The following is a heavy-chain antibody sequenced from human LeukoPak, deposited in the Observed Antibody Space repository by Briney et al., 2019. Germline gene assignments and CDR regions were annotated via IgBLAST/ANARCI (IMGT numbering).Heavy chain of an antibody. CDR3: ARRRQGQGTYYFDY. Sequence: NPSETLSLTCTVSGGSISSYYWSWIRQPPGKGLEWIGYIYYSGSTNYNPSLKSRVTISVDTSKNQFSLKLSSVTAADTAAYYCARRRQGQGTYYFDYWGQGTLVTVSS. J-gene: IGHJ4*02. CDR1: GGSISSYY. CDR2: IYYSGST. V-gene: IGHV4-59*01. D-gene: IGHD1-1*01.